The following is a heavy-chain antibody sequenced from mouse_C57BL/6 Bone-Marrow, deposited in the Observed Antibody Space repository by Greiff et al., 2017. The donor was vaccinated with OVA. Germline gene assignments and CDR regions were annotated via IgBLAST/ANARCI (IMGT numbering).Heavy chain of an antibody. Sequence: VQLQQSGPELVKPGASVKIPCKASGYTFTDYNMDWVKQSHGKSLEWIGDINPNNGGTIYNQKFKGKATLTVDKSSSTAYMELRSLTSEDTAVYYCARIITTVVAHYAMDYWGQGTSVTVSS. CDR2: INPNNGGT. CDR3: ARIITTVVAHYAMDY. V-gene: IGHV1-18*01. CDR1: GYTFTDYN. D-gene: IGHD1-1*01. J-gene: IGHJ4*01.